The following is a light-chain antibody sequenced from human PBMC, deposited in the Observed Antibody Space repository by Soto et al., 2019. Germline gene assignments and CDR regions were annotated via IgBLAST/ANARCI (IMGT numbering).Light chain of an antibody. CDR1: ETIRMY. J-gene: IGKJ1*01. Sequence: DIQMTQSASSLSASVGDRVTITCRASETIRMYLNWYQQRPGKAPNLLIYGASRLHSGVPSRFTGSGSGTDFTLTISSLQPEDFATYFCQQSYTSPPTFGQGTKVDIK. CDR2: GAS. V-gene: IGKV1-39*01. CDR3: QQSYTSPPT.